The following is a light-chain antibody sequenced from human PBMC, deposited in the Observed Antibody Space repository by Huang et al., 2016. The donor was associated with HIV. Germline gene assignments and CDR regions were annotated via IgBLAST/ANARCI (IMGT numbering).Light chain of an antibody. J-gene: IGKJ1*01. V-gene: IGKV3-15*01. CDR2: GAS. Sequence: EIVMTQSPATLSVSPGQRITRSCRASQSIGGNLAWYQHKPGQAPSLLIDGASTRATSIPARISGRECATEFTLTISSLQPEDFAVFYCQQYNDCPTFGQGTKVEIK. CDR3: QQYNDCPT. CDR1: QSIGGN.